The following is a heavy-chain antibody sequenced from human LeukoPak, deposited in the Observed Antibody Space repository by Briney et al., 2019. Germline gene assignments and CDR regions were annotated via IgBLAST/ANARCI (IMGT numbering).Heavy chain of an antibody. V-gene: IGHV3-23*01. CDR3: AKLGYSHPKGSFDY. Sequence: GGSLRLSCAASGFTFSSYAMSWVRQAPGKGLEWVSAISGSGDSTYYADSVKGRFTISRDNSKNTLYLQMNSLRAEDTAVYYRAKLGYSHPKGSFDYWGQGTLVTVSS. J-gene: IGHJ4*02. CDR1: GFTFSSYA. CDR2: ISGSGDST. D-gene: IGHD5-18*01.